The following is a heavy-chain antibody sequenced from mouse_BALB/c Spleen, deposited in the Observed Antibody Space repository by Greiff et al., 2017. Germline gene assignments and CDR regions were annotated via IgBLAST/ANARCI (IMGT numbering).Heavy chain of an antibody. V-gene: IGHV2-6-7*01. CDR2: IWGDGST. CDR1: GFSFTGYG. D-gene: IGHD4-1*01. CDR3: ARDRSNWDGGAMDY. Sequence: QVQLKESGPGLVAPSQSLSLTCTVSGFSFTGYGVNWVRQPPGKGLEWLGMIWGDGSTDYNSALKSRLSISKDNSKSQVFVKMNSLQTDDTARYYCARDRSNWDGGAMDYWGQGTSVTVSS. J-gene: IGHJ4*01.